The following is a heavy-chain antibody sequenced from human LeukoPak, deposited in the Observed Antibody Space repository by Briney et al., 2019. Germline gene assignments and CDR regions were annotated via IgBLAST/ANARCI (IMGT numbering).Heavy chain of an antibody. CDR2: IYYSGST. J-gene: IGHJ4*02. CDR1: GGSISSSSYY. D-gene: IGHD3-22*01. V-gene: IGHV4-39*07. CDR3: ATEGSGYFSYYFDY. Sequence: SETLSLTCTVSGGSISSSSYYWGWIRQPPGKGLEWIGSIYYSGSTYYNPSLKSRVTISVDTSKSQFSLKLSSVTAADTAVYYCATEGSGYFSYYFDYWGQGTLVTVSS.